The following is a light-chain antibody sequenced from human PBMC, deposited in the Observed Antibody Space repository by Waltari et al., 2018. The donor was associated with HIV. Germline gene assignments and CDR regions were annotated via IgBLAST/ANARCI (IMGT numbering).Light chain of an antibody. V-gene: IGLV1-40*01. CDR2: HNS. Sequence: QSVLTQPPSVSGAPGQRVAISCIGSISNIGAGYDVHWYQQIPGAAPKLLIYHNSDRPSGVPDRFSGSKSGTSASLAITGLQAEYEADYYCQSYDSSLSAVFGGGTKLTVL. J-gene: IGLJ2*01. CDR3: QSYDSSLSAV. CDR1: ISNIGAGYD.